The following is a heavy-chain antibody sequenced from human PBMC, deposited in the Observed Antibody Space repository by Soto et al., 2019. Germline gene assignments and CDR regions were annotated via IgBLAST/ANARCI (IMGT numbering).Heavy chain of an antibody. CDR1: GGTFSSYT. CDR2: IIPILGIA. J-gene: IGHJ4*02. Sequence: QVQLVQSGAEVKKPGSSVKVSCKASGGTFSSYTISWVRQAPGQGLEWLGRIIPILGIANYAQKFQGRVTITADKSTSTAYMELSSLRSEDTAVYYCARLSAPYCSGGSCFFDYWGQGTLVTVSS. V-gene: IGHV1-69*02. D-gene: IGHD2-15*01. CDR3: ARLSAPYCSGGSCFFDY.